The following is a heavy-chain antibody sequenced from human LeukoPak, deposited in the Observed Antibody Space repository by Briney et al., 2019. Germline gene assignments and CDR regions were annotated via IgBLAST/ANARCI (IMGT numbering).Heavy chain of an antibody. V-gene: IGHV3-7*03. CDR2: TNEDGSEK. Sequence: GGSLRLSCAASGFTFSNYWMNWVRQGPGEGLEWVANTNEDGSEKYYVDSVKGRFTISRDNAKNSLYLEMNSLRVDDTAMYYCTRGRLRSWGQGTLVTVSS. CDR3: TRGRLRS. CDR1: GFTFSNYW. J-gene: IGHJ5*02.